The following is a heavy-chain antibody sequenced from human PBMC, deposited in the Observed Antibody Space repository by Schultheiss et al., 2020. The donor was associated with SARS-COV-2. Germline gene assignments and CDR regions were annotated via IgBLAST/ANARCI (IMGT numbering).Heavy chain of an antibody. J-gene: IGHJ4*02. CDR3: ARVGSRGYSSSWYRD. D-gene: IGHD6-13*01. V-gene: IGHV4-31*03. CDR2: IYYSGST. CDR1: GGSISSGGYY. Sequence: SETLSLTCTVSGGSISSGGYYWSWIRQHPGKGLEWIGYIYYSGSTYYNPSLKSRVTISVDTSKNQFSLKLSSVTAADTAMYYCARVGSRGYSSSWYRDWGQGTLVTVSS.